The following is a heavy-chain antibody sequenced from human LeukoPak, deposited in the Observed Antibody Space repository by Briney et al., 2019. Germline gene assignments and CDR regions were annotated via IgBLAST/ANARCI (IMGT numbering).Heavy chain of an antibody. CDR1: GFTFSSYG. CDR2: ISYDGSNK. J-gene: IGHJ6*02. V-gene: IGHV3-30*03. D-gene: IGHD2-2*01. Sequence: PGGSLRLSCAASGFTFSSYGMHWVRQAPGKGLEWVAVISYDGSNKYYADSVKGRFTISRDNSKNTLYLQMNSLRAEDTAMYYCARDYCSSISCMDAWGQGTTVTVSS. CDR3: ARDYCSSISCMDA.